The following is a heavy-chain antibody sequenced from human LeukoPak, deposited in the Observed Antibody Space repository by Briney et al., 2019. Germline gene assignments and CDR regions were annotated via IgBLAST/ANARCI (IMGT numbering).Heavy chain of an antibody. CDR3: ARDREMSARPGGWFDP. V-gene: IGHV1-69*13. D-gene: IGHD6-6*01. CDR1: GGTINNFA. J-gene: IGHJ5*02. Sequence: SVKVSCKVAGGTINNFAISWVRQAPGQGLEWMGGLSPVLATYAQKFQGRVTITADESTDTVYMELGSLTSEDTATYFCARDREMSARPGGWFDPWGQGTLVTVSS. CDR2: LSPVLA.